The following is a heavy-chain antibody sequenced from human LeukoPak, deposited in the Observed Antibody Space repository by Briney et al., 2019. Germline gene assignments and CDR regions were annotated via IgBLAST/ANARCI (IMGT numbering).Heavy chain of an antibody. CDR1: GYTFTNYG. V-gene: IGHV1-18*01. D-gene: IGHD2-2*01. Sequence: VSVKVSCKASGYTFTNYGISWVRQAPGQGLEWMGWISAYSGDTNYAQNLQGRVTMTTDASTSTAYMELRSLKSDDTAVYYCARDLTDIVVVPAANTDAFDIWGQGTMVTVSS. J-gene: IGHJ3*02. CDR2: ISAYSGDT. CDR3: ARDLTDIVVVPAANTDAFDI.